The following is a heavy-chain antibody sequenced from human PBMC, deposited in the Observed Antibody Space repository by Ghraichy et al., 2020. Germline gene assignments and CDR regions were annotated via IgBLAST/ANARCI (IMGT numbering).Heavy chain of an antibody. Sequence: GESLNISCAASGFTFSSYWMSWVRQAPGKGLEWVANIKQDGSEKYYVDSVKGRFTISRDNAKNSLYLQMNSLRAEDTAVYYCAREYSSSWQPYFQHWGQGTLVTVSS. D-gene: IGHD6-13*01. CDR3: AREYSSSWQPYFQH. CDR1: GFTFSSYW. J-gene: IGHJ1*01. CDR2: IKQDGSEK. V-gene: IGHV3-7*03.